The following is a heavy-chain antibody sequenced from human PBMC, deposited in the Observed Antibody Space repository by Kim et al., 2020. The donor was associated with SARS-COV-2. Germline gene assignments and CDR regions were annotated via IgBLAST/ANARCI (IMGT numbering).Heavy chain of an antibody. V-gene: IGHV4-34*01. CDR1: GGSFSGYY. CDR3: ASRYDFWSGRDYYYMDV. J-gene: IGHJ6*03. CDR2: INHSGST. D-gene: IGHD3-3*01. Sequence: SETLSLTCAVYGGSFSGYYWSWIRQPPGKGLEWIGEINHSGSTNYNPSLKSRVTISVDTSKNQFSLKLSSVTAADTAVYYCASRYDFWSGRDYYYMDVWG.